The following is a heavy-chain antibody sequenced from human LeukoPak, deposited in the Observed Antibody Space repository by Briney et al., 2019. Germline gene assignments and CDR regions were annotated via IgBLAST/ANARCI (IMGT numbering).Heavy chain of an antibody. V-gene: IGHV3-7*01. D-gene: IGHD6-19*01. Sequence: GGSLRLSCAASGFTFSSYWMSWVRQAPGKGLDWVANIKQDGSEKYYVDSVKGRFTISRDNAKNSLYLQINSLRAEDTAVYYCARHVSISVAGFVDVWGKGTTITVSS. CDR2: IKQDGSEK. J-gene: IGHJ6*04. CDR3: ARHVSISVAGFVDV. CDR1: GFTFSSYW.